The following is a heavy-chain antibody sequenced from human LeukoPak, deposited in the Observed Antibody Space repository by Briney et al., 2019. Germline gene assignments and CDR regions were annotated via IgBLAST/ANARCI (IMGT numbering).Heavy chain of an antibody. V-gene: IGHV3-33*01. CDR2: IWYDGSNK. CDR1: GFTFSSYG. CDR3: ARDQAPYDSSGYYEY. D-gene: IGHD3-22*01. Sequence: SGGSLRLSCAASGFTFSSYGMHWVRQAPGKGLEWVAVIWYDGSNKYYADSVKGRFTISRDNSKNTLYLQMNSLRAEDTAVYYCARDQAPYDSSGYYEYWGQGTLVTVSS. J-gene: IGHJ4*02.